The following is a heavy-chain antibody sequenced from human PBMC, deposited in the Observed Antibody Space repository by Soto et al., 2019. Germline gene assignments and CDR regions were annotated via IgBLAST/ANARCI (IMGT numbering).Heavy chain of an antibody. Sequence: PGGSLRLSCAASGFILSSSAMSWVRQAPGRGLEWVSAISGSGTRTYYADSVKCRFTISGDRSKNTVYLQMNSLRAEDTAVYYCAKGPTIGGVVITYEYYCGMDVWGQGTTVTVSS. V-gene: IGHV3-23*01. CDR3: AKGPTIGGVVITYEYYCGMDV. CDR2: ISGSGTRT. D-gene: IGHD3-3*01. CDR1: GFILSSSA. J-gene: IGHJ6*02.